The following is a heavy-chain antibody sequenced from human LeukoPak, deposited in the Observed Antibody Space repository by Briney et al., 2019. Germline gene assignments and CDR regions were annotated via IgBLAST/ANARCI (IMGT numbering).Heavy chain of an antibody. Sequence: GGSLRLSCAASGFTFSSYGMHWVRQAPGKGLEWVAFIRYDGSNKYYADSVKGRFTISRDNSKNTLYLQMNSLRAEDTAVYYCAKRAGFGEFYYYYYMDVWGKGTTVTISS. CDR1: GFTFSSYG. D-gene: IGHD3-10*01. CDR3: AKRAGFGEFYYYYYMDV. CDR2: IRYDGSNK. J-gene: IGHJ6*03. V-gene: IGHV3-30*02.